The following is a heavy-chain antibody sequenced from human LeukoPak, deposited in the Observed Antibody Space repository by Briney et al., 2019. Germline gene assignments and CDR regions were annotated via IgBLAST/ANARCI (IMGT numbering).Heavy chain of an antibody. CDR3: ARGYCSGGSCYSVENWFDP. Sequence: ASVKVSCKASGYTFTSYGISWVRQAPGQGLEWMGWISAYNGNTNYAQKLQGRVTMTTDTSTSTAYMELSRLRSDDTAVYYCARGYCSGGSCYSVENWFDPWGQGTLVTVSS. D-gene: IGHD2-15*01. CDR1: GYTFTSYG. J-gene: IGHJ5*02. V-gene: IGHV1-18*01. CDR2: ISAYNGNT.